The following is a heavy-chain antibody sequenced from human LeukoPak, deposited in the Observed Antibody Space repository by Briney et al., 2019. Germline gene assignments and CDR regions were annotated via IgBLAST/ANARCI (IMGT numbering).Heavy chain of an antibody. CDR1: GFTFSSYG. CDR2: IWYDGSNK. Sequence: PGRSLRLPCAASGFTFSSYGMHWVRQAPGKGLEWVAVIWYDGSNKYYADSVRGRFTISRDNSKNTLYLQMNSLRAEDTAVYYCARAVDTAMGFVDYWGQGTLVTVSS. D-gene: IGHD5-18*01. V-gene: IGHV3-33*01. J-gene: IGHJ4*02. CDR3: ARAVDTAMGFVDY.